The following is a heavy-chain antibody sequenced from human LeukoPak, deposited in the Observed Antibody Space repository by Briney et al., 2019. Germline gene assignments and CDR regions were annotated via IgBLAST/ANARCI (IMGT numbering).Heavy chain of an antibody. CDR3: ARTHDYGDPWAFDI. CDR1: GGSISSYH. J-gene: IGHJ3*02. D-gene: IGHD4-17*01. Sequence: SETLSHTCPVSGGSISSYHWSWIRQPPGKGLEWIGYLYYTGNINYNPSLKSRVSISVDTSKNQFSLNLSSVTAADTAVYYCARTHDYGDPWAFDIWGQGTMVTVSS. V-gene: IGHV4-59*08. CDR2: LYYTGNI.